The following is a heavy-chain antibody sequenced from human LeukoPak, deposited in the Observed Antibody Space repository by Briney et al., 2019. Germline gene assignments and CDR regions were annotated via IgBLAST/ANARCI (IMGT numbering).Heavy chain of an antibody. V-gene: IGHV1-2*02. CDR3: ATALDFDY. CDR2: INPNSGGT. CDR1: GYTFTGYY. J-gene: IGHJ4*02. D-gene: IGHD1-1*01. Sequence: ASVKVSCTASGYTFTGYYMHWVRQAPGQGLEWMGWINPNSGGTNYAQKFQGRVTMTEDTSTDTAYMELSSLRSEDTAVYYCATALDFDYWGQGTLVTVSS.